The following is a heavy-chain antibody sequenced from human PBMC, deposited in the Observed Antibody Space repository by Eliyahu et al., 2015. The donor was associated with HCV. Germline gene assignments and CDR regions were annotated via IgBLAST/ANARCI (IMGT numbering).Heavy chain of an antibody. CDR1: GGSITTYX. CDR2: IHYSGST. J-gene: IGHJ5*02. CDR3: ASGGGGIAVTGTGGWFDP. Sequence: QVQLQESGPGLVKPSETLSLTCXVXGGSITTYXWSWIRQPPGKGLEWIGXIHYSGSTNYNPXLKSRVTISLDTSKNQFSLNLTSVTAADTAMYYCASGGGGIAVTGTGGWFDPWGQGTLVTVSS. D-gene: IGHD6-19*01. V-gene: IGHV4-59*01.